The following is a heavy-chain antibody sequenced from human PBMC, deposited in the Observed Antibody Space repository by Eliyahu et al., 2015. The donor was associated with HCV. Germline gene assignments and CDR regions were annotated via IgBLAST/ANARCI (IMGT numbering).Heavy chain of an antibody. Sequence: QVQLVQSGAEVKKPGASVKVSCKASGYTFTSYGISWVRXAXGXGLEWMGWIXAYXGNTNXXQKLXGRVTMTTDTSTSTAYMELRSLRSDDTAVYYCARDFWGEGRDPPWNWFDPWGQGTLVTVSS. V-gene: IGHV1-18*01. CDR1: GYTFTSYG. D-gene: IGHD3-16*01. J-gene: IGHJ5*02. CDR3: ARDFWGEGRDPPWNWFDP. CDR2: IXAYXGNT.